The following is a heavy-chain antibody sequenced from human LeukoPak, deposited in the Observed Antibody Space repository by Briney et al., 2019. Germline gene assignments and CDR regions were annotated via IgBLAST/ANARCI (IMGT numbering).Heavy chain of an antibody. Sequence: PSETLSLTCTVSGASISTATYYWGWIRQSPGKGLEWIAKIYYSGSTYYNPSLMSRVTISIDMSKNQFSLNLSSVTAADTALYYCARVDHYYFYMDVWGKGTTVAVSS. V-gene: IGHV4-39*01. CDR2: IYYSGST. CDR3: ARVDHYYFYMDV. J-gene: IGHJ6*03. CDR1: GASISTATYY.